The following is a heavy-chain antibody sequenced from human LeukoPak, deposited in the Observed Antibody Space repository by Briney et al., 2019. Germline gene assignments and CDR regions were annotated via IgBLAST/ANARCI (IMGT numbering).Heavy chain of an antibody. J-gene: IGHJ4*02. CDR3: AKRGVVIRVILVGFHKEAYYFDS. CDR1: GIALSNYG. Sequence: GGSLRLSCAVSGIALSNYGMSWVRRAPGKGLEWVAGITGSGGTTNYADSVKGRFTISRDNPKNTLYLQMNSLRAEDTAVYFCAKRGVVIRVILVGFHKEAYYFDSWGQGALVTVSS. D-gene: IGHD3-22*01. V-gene: IGHV3-23*01. CDR2: ITGSGGTT.